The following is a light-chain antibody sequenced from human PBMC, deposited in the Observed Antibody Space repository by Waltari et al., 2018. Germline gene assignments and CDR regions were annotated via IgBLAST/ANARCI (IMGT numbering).Light chain of an antibody. CDR2: VVS. J-gene: IGLJ1*01. Sequence: QSALTQPPSASGSRGQSVTISCTGTSSDVGGHDYVSWYQQHPGKAPKLRIYVVSKRPSGVPDRFSGSKSGNTASLTVVGRQAEDEADYDCASNAGRNIPYVFGTGTTVTVL. CDR3: ASNAGRNIPYV. CDR1: SSDVGGHDY. V-gene: IGLV2-8*01.